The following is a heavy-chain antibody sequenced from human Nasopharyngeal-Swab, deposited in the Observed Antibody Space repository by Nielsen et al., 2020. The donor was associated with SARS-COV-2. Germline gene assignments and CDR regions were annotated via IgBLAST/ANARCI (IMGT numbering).Heavy chain of an antibody. CDR1: GFPFSTFW. V-gene: IGHV3-7*03. CDR3: ARAVAGATDY. D-gene: IGHD1-26*01. Sequence: GESLKISCAVSGFPFSTFWMPWVRQAPGKGLEWVANIKEDGSQKYDLDSVKGRFTISRDNAKNSLYLQMNSLRAEDTAIYFCARAVAGATDYWGQGTLVTVSS. CDR2: IKEDGSQK. J-gene: IGHJ4*02.